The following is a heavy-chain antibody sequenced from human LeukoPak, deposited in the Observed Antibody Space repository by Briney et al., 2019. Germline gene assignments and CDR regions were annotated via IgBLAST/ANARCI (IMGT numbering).Heavy chain of an antibody. CDR3: ARLFTLLSFQVATIKY. CDR2: IYYSGST. Sequence: PSQTLSLTCTVSGGSISSGDYYWSWIRQPPGKGLEWIGSIYYSGSTYYNPSLKSRVTISVDTSKNQFSLKLSSVTAADTAVYYCARLFTLLSFQVATIKYWGQGTLVTVSS. J-gene: IGHJ4*02. CDR1: GGSISSGDYY. V-gene: IGHV4-39*01. D-gene: IGHD5-12*01.